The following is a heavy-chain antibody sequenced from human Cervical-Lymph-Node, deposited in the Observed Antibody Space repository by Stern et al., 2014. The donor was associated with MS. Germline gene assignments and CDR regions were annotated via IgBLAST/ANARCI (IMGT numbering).Heavy chain of an antibody. CDR2: ISYDGGAK. V-gene: IGHV3-30*18. CDR1: GFTFSSNG. Sequence: QDQLVQSGGGVVQPGTSLRLSCAASGFTFSSNGMHWVRQAPGKGLEWVAMISYDGGAKYYADSVRGRFTISRDTSENTLFLQMNSLRAEDTAVYYCAKDLFNSGWYNYFDPWGQGTLVIVSS. J-gene: IGHJ5*02. CDR3: AKDLFNSGWYNYFDP. D-gene: IGHD6-19*01.